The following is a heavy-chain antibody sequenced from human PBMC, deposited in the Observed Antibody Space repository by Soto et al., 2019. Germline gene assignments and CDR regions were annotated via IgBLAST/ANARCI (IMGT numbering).Heavy chain of an antibody. Sequence: WTWIRQPPGKVLEWIGEINHSGSSNYNPPLKSPVTMSLDTSRNQFSLSLNSVTAADTAVYYCARMAGPWYFDLWGRGTLVTVSS. CDR2: INHSGSS. CDR3: ARMAGPWYFDL. J-gene: IGHJ2*01. V-gene: IGHV4-34*01.